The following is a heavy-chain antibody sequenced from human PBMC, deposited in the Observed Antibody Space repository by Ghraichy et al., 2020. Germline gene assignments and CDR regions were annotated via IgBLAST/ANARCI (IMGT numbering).Heavy chain of an antibody. V-gene: IGHV1-69*13. Sequence: SVKVSCKASGGTFSSYAISWVRQAPGQGLEWMGGIIPIFGTANYAQKFQGRVTITADESTSTAYMELSSLRSEDTAVYYCARFFWSGYFGFDPWGQGTLVTVSS. J-gene: IGHJ5*02. CDR3: ARFFWSGYFGFDP. CDR1: GGTFSSYA. D-gene: IGHD3-3*01. CDR2: IIPIFGTA.